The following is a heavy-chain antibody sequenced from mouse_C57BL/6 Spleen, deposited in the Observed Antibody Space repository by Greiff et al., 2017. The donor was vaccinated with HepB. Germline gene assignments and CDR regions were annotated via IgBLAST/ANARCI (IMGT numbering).Heavy chain of an antibody. Sequence: EVQLQQSGAELVKPGASVKISCKASGYSFTGYYMNWVKQSPEKSLEWIGEINPSTGGTTYNQKFKAKATLTVDKSSSTAYMQLKSLTSEDSAVYYCARRDYGYDESDYWGQGTTLTVSS. CDR2: INPSTGGT. D-gene: IGHD2-2*01. J-gene: IGHJ2*01. V-gene: IGHV1-42*01. CDR1: GYSFTGYY. CDR3: ARRDYGYDESDY.